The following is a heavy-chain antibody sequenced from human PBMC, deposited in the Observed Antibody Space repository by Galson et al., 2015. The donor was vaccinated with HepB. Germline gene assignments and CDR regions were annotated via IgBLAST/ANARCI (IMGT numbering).Heavy chain of an antibody. J-gene: IGHJ4*02. D-gene: IGHD1-14*01. V-gene: IGHV1-3*01. Sequence: SVKVSCKASGYTFTTFPMHWVRQAPGQSLEWMGYISAANGDTKYSQKFQDRVTITSDTSANTAFMGLSNLNSEDTAVYYCARNASTGGFDFWGQGALVTVSS. CDR2: ISAANGDT. CDR1: GYTFTTFP. CDR3: ARNASTGGFDF.